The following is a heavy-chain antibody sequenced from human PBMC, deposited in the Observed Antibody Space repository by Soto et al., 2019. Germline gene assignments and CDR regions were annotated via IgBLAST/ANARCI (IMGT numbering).Heavy chain of an antibody. CDR3: ASQNRSSSWYSDYYYGMDV. CDR2: INAGNSNK. CDR1: GYTFTSYA. Sequence: ASVKVSCKASGYTFTSYAMHWVRQAPGQRLEWMGWINAGNSNKKYSQKFQGRVTITRDTSASTAYMELRSLRFEDTAVFYFASQNRSSSWYSDYYYGMDVWGQGTTVTVSS. J-gene: IGHJ6*02. V-gene: IGHV1-3*01. D-gene: IGHD6-13*01.